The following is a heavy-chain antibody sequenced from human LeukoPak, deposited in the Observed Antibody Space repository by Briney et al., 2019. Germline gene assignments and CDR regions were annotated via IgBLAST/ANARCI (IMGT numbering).Heavy chain of an antibody. CDR1: GFTFSHCS. CDR2: ISSSSDI. D-gene: IGHD3-3*01. V-gene: IGHV3-69-1*01. Sequence: GGSLRLSCEASGFTFSHCSKNWVRQAPGQGLEWVSSISSSSDIYYADSVKGRFTISRDNIKNSLYLQMNSVRAEDTAVYYCARVPGGMEWSDFDYWGQGTLVTVSS. CDR3: ARVPGGMEWSDFDY. J-gene: IGHJ4*02.